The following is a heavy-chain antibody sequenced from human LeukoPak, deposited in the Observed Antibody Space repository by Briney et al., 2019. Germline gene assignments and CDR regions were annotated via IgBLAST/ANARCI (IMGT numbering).Heavy chain of an antibody. D-gene: IGHD1-7*01. J-gene: IGHJ4*02. V-gene: IGHV4-34*01. Sequence: SETLSLTCAVYGGSFSGYYWSWIRQPPGKGLEWIGEINHSGSTNYNPSLKSRVTISVDTSKNQFSLKLSSVTAADTAVYYCARGSGTTRRVDYWGQGTLVTVSS. CDR3: ARGSGTTRRVDY. CDR1: GGSFSGYY. CDR2: INHSGST.